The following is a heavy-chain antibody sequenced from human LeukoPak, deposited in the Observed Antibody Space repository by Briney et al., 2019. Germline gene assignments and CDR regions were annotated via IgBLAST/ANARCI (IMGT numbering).Heavy chain of an antibody. CDR1: GFTFSSYE. Sequence: GGSLRLSCAASGFTFSSYEMNWVRQAPGKGLEWGSYISRSSSTIYYADSVKGRFTISRDNAKNSLYLQMNSLRAEDTAVYYCARDPYSSSAFDIWGQGPMVTVSS. V-gene: IGHV3-48*01. CDR3: ARDPYSSSAFDI. CDR2: ISRSSSTI. J-gene: IGHJ3*02. D-gene: IGHD6-6*01.